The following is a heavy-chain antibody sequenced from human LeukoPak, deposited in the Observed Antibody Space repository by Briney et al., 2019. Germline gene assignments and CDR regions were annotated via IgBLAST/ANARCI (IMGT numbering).Heavy chain of an antibody. CDR1: GFTFSNYW. V-gene: IGHV3-74*01. J-gene: IGHJ4*02. D-gene: IGHD6-19*01. Sequence: GGSLRLSCAASGFTFSNYWMHWVRQTPGKGLVWVSRINSDASVTTYADSVKGRFTISRDNAKNSLYLQMNSLRAEDTALYYCARSDISSGWSDFDYWGQGTLVTVSS. CDR3: ARSDISSGWSDFDY. CDR2: INSDASVT.